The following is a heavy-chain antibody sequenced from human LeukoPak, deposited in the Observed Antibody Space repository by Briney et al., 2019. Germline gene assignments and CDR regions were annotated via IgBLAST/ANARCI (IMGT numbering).Heavy chain of an antibody. CDR1: GYSFTSYW. CDR2: IYPGDSDT. CDR3: ARAGAYYYDSSGRFDY. V-gene: IGHV5-51*01. Sequence: GESLKISCKGSGYSFTSYWIGWVRQMPGKGLEWMGIIYPGDSDTRYSPSFQGQVTISADKSISTAYLQWSSLKASDTAMYYCARAGAYYYDSSGRFDYWGQGTLATVSA. J-gene: IGHJ4*02. D-gene: IGHD3-22*01.